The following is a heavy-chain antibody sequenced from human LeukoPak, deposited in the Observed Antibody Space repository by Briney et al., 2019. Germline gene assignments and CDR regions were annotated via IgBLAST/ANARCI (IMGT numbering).Heavy chain of an antibody. Sequence: GGSLRLSCAASGFTFSSYWMQWVRQAPGKGLEWVANIKQDGSEKYYADSVKGRFIISRDNAKNALYLQMSSLRAEDAAIYYCARRYFDYWGQGTLVTVSS. CDR3: ARRYFDY. V-gene: IGHV3-7*03. CDR1: GFTFSSYW. CDR2: IKQDGSEK. J-gene: IGHJ4*02.